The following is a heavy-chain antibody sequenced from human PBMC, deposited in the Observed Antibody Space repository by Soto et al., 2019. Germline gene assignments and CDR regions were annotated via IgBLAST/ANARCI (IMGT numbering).Heavy chain of an antibody. CDR3: ARSLLQGDF. Sequence: QVQLVQSGAEVKKPGASVKVSCKASGYLFIHYYIHWVRQAPGQGLEWMAIINPNGGSTNYAQKFQGRVTVTSDTSTSTVSMELNSLGSDDTVVYCWARSLLQGDFWGQGTLVTVSS. J-gene: IGHJ4*02. V-gene: IGHV1-46*01. D-gene: IGHD2-21*01. CDR2: INPNGGST. CDR1: GYLFIHYY.